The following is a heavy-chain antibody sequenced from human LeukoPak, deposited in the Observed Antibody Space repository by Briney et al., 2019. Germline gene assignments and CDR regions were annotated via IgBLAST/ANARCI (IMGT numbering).Heavy chain of an antibody. Sequence: PSETLSLTCGVSGFSITTGYYWGWIRQPPGKGLEYIGSIYHNGITYYNPSLKSRVTISVDTSKNHFSLKLSSVTAADTAVYYCARDRRTDYADYYFYMDVWDKGTTVTVSS. CDR1: GFSITTGYY. CDR3: ARDRRTDYADYYFYMDV. CDR2: IYHNGIT. D-gene: IGHD4-17*01. V-gene: IGHV4-38-2*02. J-gene: IGHJ6*03.